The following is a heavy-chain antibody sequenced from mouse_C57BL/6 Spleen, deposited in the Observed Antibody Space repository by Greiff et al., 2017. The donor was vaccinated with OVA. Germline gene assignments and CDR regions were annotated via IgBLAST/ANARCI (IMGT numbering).Heavy chain of an antibody. V-gene: IGHV2-2*01. Sequence: VQLQQSGPGLVQPSQSLSITCTVSGFSLTSYGVHWVRQSPGKGLEWLGVIWSGGSTDYNAAFISRLSISKDNSKSQVFFKMNSLQADDTAIYYCAREDYSNFYFDYWGQGTTLTVSS. CDR1: GFSLTSYG. J-gene: IGHJ2*01. CDR3: AREDYSNFYFDY. CDR2: IWSGGST. D-gene: IGHD2-5*01.